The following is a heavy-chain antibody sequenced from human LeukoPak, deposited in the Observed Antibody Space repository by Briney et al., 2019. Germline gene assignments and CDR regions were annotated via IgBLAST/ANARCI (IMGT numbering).Heavy chain of an antibody. J-gene: IGHJ6*02. CDR3: ARDHRTQWLPRSRRYYYYGMDV. CDR1: RGTFSSYA. Sequence: SVKVSYKASRGTFSSYAISWVRQAPGQGLEWLVGIIPIFGTAIYAQKFQGRVTITADESTSTAYMELSSLRSEDTVVYYCARDHRTQWLPRSRRYYYYGMDVWGQGTTVTVSS. V-gene: IGHV1-69*13. D-gene: IGHD6-19*01. CDR2: IIPIFGTA.